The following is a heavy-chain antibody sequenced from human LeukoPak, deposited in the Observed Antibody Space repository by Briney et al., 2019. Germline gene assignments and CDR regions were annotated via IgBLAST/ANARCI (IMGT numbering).Heavy chain of an antibody. D-gene: IGHD1-7*01. CDR1: GYTFTAYY. Sequence: ASVRVSCTASGYTFTAYYIHWVRQAPGQGLEWMGWINPNSGGTEYAQKFQGRVTMTRDTSISTAYMELSRLRTDDTAVYYCARVEGITATRGDWGQGTLVTVSS. CDR2: INPNSGGT. V-gene: IGHV1-2*02. CDR3: ARVEGITATRGD. J-gene: IGHJ4*02.